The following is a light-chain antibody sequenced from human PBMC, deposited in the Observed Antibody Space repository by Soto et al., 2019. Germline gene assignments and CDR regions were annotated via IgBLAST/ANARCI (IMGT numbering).Light chain of an antibody. Sequence: QSVLTQPASVSGSPGQSITISCTGTISDVGGYNYVSWYQQHPGKAPKLMIYEVSNRPSGVSNRFSASKSGNTASLTISGLQAEDEADYYCSSYTISNTQVFGGGTKVTVL. CDR1: ISDVGGYNY. V-gene: IGLV2-14*01. J-gene: IGLJ3*02. CDR2: EVS. CDR3: SSYTISNTQV.